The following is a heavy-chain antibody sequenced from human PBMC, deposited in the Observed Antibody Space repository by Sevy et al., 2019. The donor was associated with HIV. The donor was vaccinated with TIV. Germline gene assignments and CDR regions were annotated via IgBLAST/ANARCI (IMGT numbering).Heavy chain of an antibody. D-gene: IGHD6-19*01. V-gene: IGHV3-66*02. J-gene: IGHJ4*02. CDR2: IFSNGST. CDR1: GFTVNDKY. CDR3: VSLFLSYRSGWSYFDY. Sequence: GGSLRLSCAISGFTVNDKYIIWVRQAPGKGLEWVSVIFSNGSTYYADSAKGRFTISRDNSKETVDLQMNSVRAEDTAVYYCVSLFLSYRSGWSYFDYWGQGTLVTVSS.